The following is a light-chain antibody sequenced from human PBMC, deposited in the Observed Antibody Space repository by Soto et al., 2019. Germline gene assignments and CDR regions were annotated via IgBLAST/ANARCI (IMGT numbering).Light chain of an antibody. V-gene: IGKV3-20*01. CDR3: QQYGNSPLT. Sequence: EIVLSQSPCTLSLSPGERATLSCRASQSVSSSYLAWYQQKPGQAPRLLIYDASSRATGIPDRYSGSGSGTDFTLTISRLEPEDFAVYYCQQYGNSPLTFGGGTKV. CDR2: DAS. CDR1: QSVSSSY. J-gene: IGKJ4*01.